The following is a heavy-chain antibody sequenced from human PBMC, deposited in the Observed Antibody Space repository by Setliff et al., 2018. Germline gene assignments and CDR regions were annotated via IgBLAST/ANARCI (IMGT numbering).Heavy chain of an antibody. Sequence: GGSVRLSCAASGFTFSSYSMNWVRQAPGKGLEWVANIKQDGSEKYYVDSVKGRFTIPRDNAKNSLYLQMNSLRAEDTAVYYCASVEYNWNRALDAFDIWGQGTMVTVSS. CDR1: GFTFSSYS. CDR2: IKQDGSEK. J-gene: IGHJ3*02. D-gene: IGHD1-20*01. V-gene: IGHV3-7*01. CDR3: ASVEYNWNRALDAFDI.